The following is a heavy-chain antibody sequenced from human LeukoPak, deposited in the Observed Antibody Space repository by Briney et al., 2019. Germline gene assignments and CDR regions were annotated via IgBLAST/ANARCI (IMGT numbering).Heavy chain of an antibody. V-gene: IGHV4-59*08. CDR3: ARHRARYSSFDY. Sequence: SETLSLTCTVSGGSISSYYWSWIRQPPGKGLEWIGYIYYSGSTNYNPSLKSRVTISVDTSKNQFSLKLSSVTAADTAVYYCARHRARYSSFDYWGQGTLVTVSS. J-gene: IGHJ4*02. CDR2: IYYSGST. CDR1: GGSISSYY. D-gene: IGHD6-19*01.